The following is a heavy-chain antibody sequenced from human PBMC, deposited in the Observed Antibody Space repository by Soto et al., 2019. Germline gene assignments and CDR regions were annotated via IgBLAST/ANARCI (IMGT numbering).Heavy chain of an antibody. CDR1: GGTVSSYA. Sequence: QLHLVQSGAEVKKAGSSVKVSCKASGGTVSSYAITWVRQAPGKGLEWMGVFIPIFVSAHYAPKFQGNIIITADESTSTAYMELSGLTSEDTAIYYCARDVSSDTTGFRGYDLWGQGTQVTVAS. CDR3: ARDVSSDTTGFRGYDL. V-gene: IGHV1-69*01. J-gene: IGHJ4*02. CDR2: FIPIFVSA. D-gene: IGHD3-10*01.